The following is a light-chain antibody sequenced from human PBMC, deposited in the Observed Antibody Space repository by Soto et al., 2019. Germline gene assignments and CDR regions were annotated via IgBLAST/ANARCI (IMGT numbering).Light chain of an antibody. J-gene: IGKJ5*01. Sequence: DVVMTQTPLSLSVAPGQPASISCKSSPSLLQLTGETFSFCSFQKPGQSPQLLIYEVSTRVSGVPDRFSGSGSGTDFTLEISRVETDDVGSYACMQRTQLPPTFGQGTRLGIE. CDR1: PSLLQLTGETF. CDR2: EVS. CDR3: MQRTQLPPT. V-gene: IGKV2D-29*02.